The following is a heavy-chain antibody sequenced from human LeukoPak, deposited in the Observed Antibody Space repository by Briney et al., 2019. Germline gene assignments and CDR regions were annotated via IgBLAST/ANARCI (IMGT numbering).Heavy chain of an antibody. J-gene: IGHJ3*02. V-gene: IGHV1-69*04. CDR1: GYTFTSYG. CDR2: IIPILGIA. CDR3: ARDPDPYYDYVWGSYLGAFDI. Sequence: ASVKVSCKASGYTFTSYGISWVRQAPGQGLEWMGRIIPILGIANYAQKFQGRVTITADKSTSTAYMELSSLRSEDTAVYYCARDPDPYYDYVWGSYLGAFDIWGQGTMVTVSS. D-gene: IGHD3-16*01.